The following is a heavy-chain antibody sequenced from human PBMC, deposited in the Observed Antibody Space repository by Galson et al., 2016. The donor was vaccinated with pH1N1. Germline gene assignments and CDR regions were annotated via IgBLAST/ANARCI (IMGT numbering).Heavy chain of an antibody. CDR3: ASRRILEVSGGSCYLDS. CDR1: GYTFTTYG. J-gene: IGHJ4*02. D-gene: IGHD2-15*01. CDR2: ISTYTGNA. V-gene: IGHV1-18*01. Sequence: SVKVSCKASGYTFTTYGIDWVRQAPGQGLEWMGWISTYTGNAKYAQKFQGRLTLTTDPFTNVAYMDLGSLTSDDTATYFCASRRILEVSGGSCYLDSWGQGTLVTVSS.